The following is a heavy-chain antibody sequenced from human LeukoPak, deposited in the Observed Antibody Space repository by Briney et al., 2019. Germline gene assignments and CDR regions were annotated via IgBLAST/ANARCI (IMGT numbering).Heavy chain of an antibody. Sequence: SQTLSLTCAISGDSVSSNSAAWNWIRQSPSRGLEWLGRTYHRSKWSGDHALSVKSRITINADTSKNQFSLQLNSVTPEDTAVYFCARTRALVTATTFDYWGQGTLVTVSS. CDR3: ARTRALVTATTFDY. J-gene: IGHJ4*02. V-gene: IGHV6-1*01. CDR2: TYHRSKWSG. D-gene: IGHD2-15*01. CDR1: GDSVSSNSAA.